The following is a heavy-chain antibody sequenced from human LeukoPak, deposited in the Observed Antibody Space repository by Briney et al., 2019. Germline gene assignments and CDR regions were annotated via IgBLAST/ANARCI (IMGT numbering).Heavy chain of an antibody. CDR2: IYHSGST. CDR3: ARGRY. J-gene: IGHJ4*02. CDR1: GGSISSGGYY. V-gene: IGHV4-30-2*01. Sequence: KSSETLSLTCTVSGGSISSGGYYWSWIRQAPGKGLEWIGNIYHSGSTYYSPSLKSRVTISLDRSKNQFSLKLSSVTAADTAVYYCARGRYWGQGTLVTVSS.